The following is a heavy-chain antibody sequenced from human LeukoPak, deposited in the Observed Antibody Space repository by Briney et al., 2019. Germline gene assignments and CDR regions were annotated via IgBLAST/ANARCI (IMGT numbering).Heavy chain of an antibody. J-gene: IGHJ4*02. D-gene: IGHD3-10*01. Sequence: GGSLRLSCEGSGFTFSRHGMHWVRLAPGKGLEWVAVISNEGNYKYYGDSVKGRFAISRDNFKNTTYLQMNYLRPEDTAVYFCAKGGHYLFDYWGQGALVTVSS. CDR1: GFTFSRHG. CDR2: ISNEGNYK. V-gene: IGHV3-30*18. CDR3: AKGGHYLFDY.